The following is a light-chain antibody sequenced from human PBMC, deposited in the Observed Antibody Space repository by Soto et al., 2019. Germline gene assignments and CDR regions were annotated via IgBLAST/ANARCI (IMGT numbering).Light chain of an antibody. V-gene: IGKV3-20*01. CDR2: GAS. CDR3: QRYGTSRGT. J-gene: IGKJ2*01. CDR1: ESVNRNY. Sequence: EIVLTQSPGTLSLSPGERATLSCRASESVNRNYLAWYQQKPGQAPRLLIYGASTRASGIPDRFSGSGSGTDFTLTISALEPKDFAVYYCQRYGTSRGTFGQGTKLEIK.